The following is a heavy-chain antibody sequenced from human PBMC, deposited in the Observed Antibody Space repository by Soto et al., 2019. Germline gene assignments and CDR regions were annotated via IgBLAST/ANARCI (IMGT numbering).Heavy chain of an antibody. J-gene: IGHJ6*02. CDR3: ARAWGSSSSWYYYYGMDV. Sequence: SETLSLTSAVYGGSSSGYYWSWIRQPPGKGLEWIGEINHSGSTNYNPSLKSRVTISVDTSKNQFSLKLSSVTAADTAVYYCARAWGSSSSWYYYYGMDVWGQGTTVT. CDR1: GGSSSGYY. D-gene: IGHD6-13*01. V-gene: IGHV4-34*01. CDR2: INHSGST.